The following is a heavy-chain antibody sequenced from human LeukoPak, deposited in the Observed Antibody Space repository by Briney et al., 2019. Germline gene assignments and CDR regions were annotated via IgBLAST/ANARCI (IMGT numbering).Heavy chain of an antibody. D-gene: IGHD3-10*01. V-gene: IGHV3-30*04. Sequence: PGRSLRLSCAASGFTFSSYAMHWVRQAPGKGLEWVAVISYDGSNKYYADSVKGRFTISRDNSKSTLYLQMNSLRAEDTAVYYCARDPLYGSGSSLDYWGQGTLVTVSS. J-gene: IGHJ4*02. CDR1: GFTFSSYA. CDR2: ISYDGSNK. CDR3: ARDPLYGSGSSLDY.